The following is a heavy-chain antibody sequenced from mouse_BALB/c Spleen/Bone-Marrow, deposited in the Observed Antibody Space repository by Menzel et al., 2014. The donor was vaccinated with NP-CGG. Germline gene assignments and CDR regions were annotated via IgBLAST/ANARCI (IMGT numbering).Heavy chain of an antibody. D-gene: IGHD2-3*01. V-gene: IGHV10-1*02. J-gene: IGHJ3*01. CDR2: IRSKSNNYAT. CDR3: VRSDDGWFAY. Sequence: EVKLMESGGGLVQPKGSLKLSCAASGFTFNTYAMNWVRQAPGKGLEWVARIRSKSNNYATYYADSVKDRFTISRDDSQSMLYLQMNNLKTEDTAMYCCVRSDDGWFAYWGQGTLVTVSA. CDR1: GFTFNTYA.